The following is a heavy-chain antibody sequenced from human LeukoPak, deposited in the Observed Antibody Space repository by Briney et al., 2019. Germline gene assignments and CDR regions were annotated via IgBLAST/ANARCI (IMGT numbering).Heavy chain of an antibody. CDR3: ARDQEGFDY. CDR1: GYTFTSNY. J-gene: IGHJ4*02. Sequence: ASVKGSCKASGYTFTSNYIHWVRQAPGQGLEWMGIIYPRDGSTSYAQKFQGRVTVTRDTSTSTVHMELSGLRSEDTAVYYCARDQEGFDYWGQGTLVTVSS. CDR2: IYPRDGST. V-gene: IGHV1-46*01.